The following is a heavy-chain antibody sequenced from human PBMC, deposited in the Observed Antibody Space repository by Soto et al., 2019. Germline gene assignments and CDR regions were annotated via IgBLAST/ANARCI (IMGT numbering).Heavy chain of an antibody. CDR2: ISSTGSHI. CDR3: VRENYDSNTSFLDY. V-gene: IGHV3-48*03. Sequence: LSCAASGFTFSNYEINWVRQAPGKGLEWISYISSTGSHIYYADSVEGRFTIARDNAKNSLYLQMNSLRAEDTAVYYCVRENYDSNTSFLDYWGQGTLVTVSS. D-gene: IGHD3-22*01. CDR1: GFTFSNYE. J-gene: IGHJ4*02.